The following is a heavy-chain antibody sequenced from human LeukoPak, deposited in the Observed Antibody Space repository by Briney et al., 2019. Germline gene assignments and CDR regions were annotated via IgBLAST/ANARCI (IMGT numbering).Heavy chain of an antibody. CDR3: ARRAGGYSHPYDY. Sequence: GSLRLSCAVSGFNVSDNYMSWVRQAPGKGLEWVSLIYSGETTLYADSVKGRFTISRDISKNTLYLQMNSLGAEDTAMYYCARRAGGYSHPYDYWAQGILVTVSS. CDR1: GFNVSDNY. D-gene: IGHD4-23*01. V-gene: IGHV3-53*01. J-gene: IGHJ4*02. CDR2: IYSGETT.